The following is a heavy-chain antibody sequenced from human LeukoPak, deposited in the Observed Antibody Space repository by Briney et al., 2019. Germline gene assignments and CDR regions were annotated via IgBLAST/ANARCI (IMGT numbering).Heavy chain of an antibody. CDR1: GGSISSSNW. Sequence: SGTLSLTCAVSGGSISSSNWWRWVRPPPGKGLEWIGEIYHSGTTNYNPSLKSRVFISVDKSKNQFSLKLNSVTAADTAIYYCARGGGTVEKSNAFDIWGQGTMVIVSS. D-gene: IGHD4-23*01. CDR2: IYHSGTT. CDR3: ARGGGTVEKSNAFDI. V-gene: IGHV4-4*02. J-gene: IGHJ3*02.